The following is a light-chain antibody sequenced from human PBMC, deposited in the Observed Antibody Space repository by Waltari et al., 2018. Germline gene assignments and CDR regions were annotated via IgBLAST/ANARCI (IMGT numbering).Light chain of an antibody. J-gene: IGKJ2*01. CDR2: GES. V-gene: IGKV3-15*01. CDR3: QQSYSTPYT. Sequence: IVMTQSPATLSVSPGERAALSCRASQRVASNLAWYQQKPGQAPRLLIYGESTRATGIPTRFSGSGSGTEFTLTISSLQSEDFAVYYCQQSYSTPYTFGQGTKLEIK. CDR1: QRVASN.